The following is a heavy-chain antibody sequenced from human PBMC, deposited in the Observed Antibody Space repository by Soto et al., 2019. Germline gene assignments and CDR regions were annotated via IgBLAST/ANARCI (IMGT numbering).Heavy chain of an antibody. CDR2: IITIFNTA. J-gene: IGHJ6*02. Sequence: SVKVSCKASGGTFSSDAISWVRQAPGHGLEWMGGIITIFNTANYAQMFHGRVTITADESTSTAYMELSSLRSEDTAVYYCARSRCTNGVCYSLSPGLDVWGPGXTVTVPS. CDR1: GGTFSSDA. V-gene: IGHV1-69*13. D-gene: IGHD2-8*01. CDR3: ARSRCTNGVCYSLSPGLDV.